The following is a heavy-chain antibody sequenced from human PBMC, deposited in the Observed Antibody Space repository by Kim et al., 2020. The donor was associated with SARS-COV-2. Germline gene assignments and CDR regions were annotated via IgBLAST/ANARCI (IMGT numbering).Heavy chain of an antibody. CDR3: ARRGIAAAGTRVGMGV. J-gene: IGHJ6*01. D-gene: IGHD6-13*01. Sequence: SETLSLTCTVSGGSISSSSYYWGWIRQPPGKGLEWIGSIYYSGSTYYNPSLKSRVTISVDTSKNQFSLKLSSVTAADTAVYYCARRGIAAAGTRVGMGV. V-gene: IGHV4-39*01. CDR2: IYYSGST. CDR1: GGSISSSSYY.